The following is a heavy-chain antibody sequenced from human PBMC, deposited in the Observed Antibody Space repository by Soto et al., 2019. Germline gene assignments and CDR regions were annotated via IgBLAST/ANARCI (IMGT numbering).Heavy chain of an antibody. CDR1: NGSLTGHY. CDR3: MSRARERGSPSITFGGGGPRFGDY. Sequence: KTSETLSLTCAVYNGSLTGHYWTWNRQPPGKGREWIGEIDHSGITNYNPSLKSRVTISVDTSKNRFSLIMTSVTPAATAVYYCMSRARERGSPSITFGGGGPRFGDYWGQGNLVTVSS. D-gene: IGHD3-16*01. J-gene: IGHJ4*02. V-gene: IGHV4-34*01. CDR2: IDHSGIT.